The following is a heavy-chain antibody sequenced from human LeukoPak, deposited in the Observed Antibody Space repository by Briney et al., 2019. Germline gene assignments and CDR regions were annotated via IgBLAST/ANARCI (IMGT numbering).Heavy chain of an antibody. D-gene: IGHD3-10*01. CDR1: GFTFSSYW. J-gene: IGHJ5*02. V-gene: IGHV3-7*01. CDR2: IKQDGSEK. CDR3: ARVPRNRLYGSGTYNWFDP. Sequence: SGGSLRLSCAASGFTFSSYWMSWVRQAPGKGLEWVANIKQDGSEKYYVDSVKGRFTISRDNAKNSLYLQMNSLRAEDTAVYYCARVPRNRLYGSGTYNWFDPWGQGTLVTVSS.